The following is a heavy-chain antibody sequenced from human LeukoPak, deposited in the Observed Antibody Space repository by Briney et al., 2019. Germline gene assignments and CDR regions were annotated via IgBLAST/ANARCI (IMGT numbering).Heavy chain of an antibody. CDR3: VKGTSTKYYYYGMDV. D-gene: IGHD2-2*01. CDR2: INSNGSST. J-gene: IGHJ6*02. Sequence: GGSLRLSCSASGFAFSNYATHWVRQAPGKGLEYVAGINSNGSSTIYADSVKGRFTMSGDNSKNTLYLQMSSLRAEDTAVYYCVKGTSTKYYYYGMDVWGQGTTVTVSS. CDR1: GFAFSNYA. V-gene: IGHV3-64D*08.